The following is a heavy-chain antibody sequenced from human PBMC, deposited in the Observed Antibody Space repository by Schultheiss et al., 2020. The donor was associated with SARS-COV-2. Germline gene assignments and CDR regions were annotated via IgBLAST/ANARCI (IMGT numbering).Heavy chain of an antibody. Sequence: GESLKISCKASGYTFTSYGISWVRQAPGQGLEWVGIINPSDGSTSYAQKFQGRVTMTRDTSTSTVYMELSSLRSEDTAVYYCARGSTGNHYYDSSGPDDWFDPWGQGTLVTVSS. D-gene: IGHD3-22*01. J-gene: IGHJ5*02. V-gene: IGHV1-46*01. CDR1: GYTFTSYG. CDR3: ARGSTGNHYYDSSGPDDWFDP. CDR2: INPSDGST.